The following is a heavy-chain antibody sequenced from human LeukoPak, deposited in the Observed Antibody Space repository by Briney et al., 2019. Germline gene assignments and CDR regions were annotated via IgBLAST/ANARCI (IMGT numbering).Heavy chain of an antibody. CDR2: IYHSGST. CDR1: GGSISSSNW. V-gene: IGHV4-4*02. CDR3: ASSHIVATKLTPFDY. J-gene: IGHJ4*02. D-gene: IGHD5-12*01. Sequence: SETLSLTCAVSGGSISSSNWWSWVRQPPGKGLEWIGEIYHSGSTNYNPSLKSRVTISVDKSKNQFSLKLSSVTAADTAVYYCASSHIVATKLTPFDYWGQGTLVTVSS.